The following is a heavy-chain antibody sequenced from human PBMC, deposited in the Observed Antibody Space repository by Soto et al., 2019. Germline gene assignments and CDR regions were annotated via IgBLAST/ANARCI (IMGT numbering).Heavy chain of an antibody. CDR1: GGSISSYY. CDR2: IYYSGST. Sequence: QVQLQESGPGLVKPSETLSLTCTVSGGSISSYYWSWIRQPPGKGREWIGYIYYSGSTNYNPSLQSRVTISVDTSKNQFSLELSSVTAADTAVYYCARLGYCSGGSCQGLDYWGQGTLVTVSS. J-gene: IGHJ4*02. V-gene: IGHV4-59*08. D-gene: IGHD2-15*01. CDR3: ARLGYCSGGSCQGLDY.